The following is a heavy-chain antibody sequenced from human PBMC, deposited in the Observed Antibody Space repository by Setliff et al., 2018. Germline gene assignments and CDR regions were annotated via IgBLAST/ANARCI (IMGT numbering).Heavy chain of an antibody. CDR1: GFTFSSYA. V-gene: IGHV3-23*01. CDR2: LNDVGHNT. CDR3: AKDFRDLGYSDY. Sequence: PGGSLRLSCAASGFTFSSYAMSWVRQAPGKGLEWVSGLNDVGHNTYYADSVKGRFTVSRDNSNNTLYLHMSSLRAEDTAVYYCAKDFRDLGYSDYWGQGTLVTVSS. J-gene: IGHJ4*02.